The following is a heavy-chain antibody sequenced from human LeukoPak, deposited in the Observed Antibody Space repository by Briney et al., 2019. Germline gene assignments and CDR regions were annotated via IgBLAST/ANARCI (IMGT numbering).Heavy chain of an antibody. CDR1: GFTFSSYS. J-gene: IGHJ6*04. D-gene: IGHD3-10*01. V-gene: IGHV3-21*01. CDR2: ISSSSSYI. Sequence: KSGGSLRLSCAASGFTFSSYSMDWVRQAPGKGLEWVSSISSSSSYIYYADSVKGPFTISRDNAENSLYLQMNSLRAQDTAVYYCARVGDGSGSYYPYYYYYGMDVWGKGTTVTVSS. CDR3: ARVGDGSGSYYPYYYYYGMDV.